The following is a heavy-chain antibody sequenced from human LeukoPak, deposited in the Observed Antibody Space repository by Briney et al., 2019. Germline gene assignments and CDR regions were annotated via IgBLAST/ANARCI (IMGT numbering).Heavy chain of an antibody. D-gene: IGHD4-17*01. V-gene: IGHV3-72*01. CDR3: TRVRHGDYFDY. J-gene: IGHJ4*02. Sequence: PGGSLRLSCAASGYSFSTYAMSWVRQAPGKGLKWVGRVRNKPNTYTTDYAASVKGRFTISRDDSKNSLYLQMNSLKTEDTAVYYCTRVRHGDYFDYWGQGTLVTVSS. CDR1: GYSFSTYA. CDR2: VRNKPNTYTT.